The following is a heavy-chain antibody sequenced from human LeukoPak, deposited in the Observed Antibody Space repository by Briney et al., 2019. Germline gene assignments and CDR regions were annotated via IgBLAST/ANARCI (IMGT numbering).Heavy chain of an antibody. V-gene: IGHV4-59*01. CDR3: ARVQDTAMVSYYYYYYMDV. D-gene: IGHD5-18*01. CDR1: GGSISSYY. J-gene: IGHJ6*03. CDR2: IYYSGST. Sequence: KPSETLSLTCTVSGGSISSYYWSWIRQPPGKGLEWIGYIYYSGSTNYNPSLKSRVTISVDTSKNQFSLKLSSVTAADTAVYYCARVQDTAMVSYYYYYYMDVWGKGTTVTVSS.